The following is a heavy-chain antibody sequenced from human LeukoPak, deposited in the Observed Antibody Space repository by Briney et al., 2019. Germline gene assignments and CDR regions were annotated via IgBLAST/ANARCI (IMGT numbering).Heavy chain of an antibody. CDR3: ATTSHYDILTGYYQSPFFDY. CDR1: GYTFTSYD. J-gene: IGHJ4*02. Sequence: GASVKVSCEASGYTFTSYDINWVRQATGQGLEWMGWMNPNSGNTGYAQKFQGRVTMTEDTSTDTAYMELSSLRSEDTAVYYCATTSHYDILTGYYQSPFFDYWGQGTLVTVSS. D-gene: IGHD3-9*01. V-gene: IGHV1-8*01. CDR2: MNPNSGNT.